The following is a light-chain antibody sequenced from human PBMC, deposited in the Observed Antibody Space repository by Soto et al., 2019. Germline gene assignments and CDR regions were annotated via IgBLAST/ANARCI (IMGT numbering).Light chain of an antibody. CDR2: VAS. CDR1: QSVSSSY. Sequence: EIVLTQSPGTLSLSPGERATLSCRASQSVSSSYLAWFQQKSGQAPRLLIYVASSRATGIPDRFSGSGSGTDFTLTISRLEPEDFAVYYCQQYGSYPVTFGRGTEVEIK. CDR3: QQYGSYPVT. V-gene: IGKV3-20*01. J-gene: IGKJ1*01.